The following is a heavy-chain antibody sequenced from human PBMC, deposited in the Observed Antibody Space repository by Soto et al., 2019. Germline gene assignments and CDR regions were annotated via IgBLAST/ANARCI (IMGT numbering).Heavy chain of an antibody. D-gene: IGHD3-22*01. CDR3: GTKLGFTWLTYFDL. CDR1: GYKFTDHR. J-gene: IGHJ2*01. CDR2: IAPNNGNT. V-gene: IGHV1-2*02. Sequence: QVQLVQSGAEVRKPGASVKVSCQTSGYKFTDHRIHWVRQAPGQGLEWMGWIAPNNGNTHYVPKFKGGVTMASDTAPRPAPIELAQLASCGPAVYYCGTKLGFTWLTYFDLWGRGTLVTVSS.